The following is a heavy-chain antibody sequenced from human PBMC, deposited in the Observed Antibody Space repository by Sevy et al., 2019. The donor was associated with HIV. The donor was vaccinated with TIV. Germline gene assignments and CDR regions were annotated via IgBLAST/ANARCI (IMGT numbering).Heavy chain of an antibody. CDR1: GFTFSSYG. V-gene: IGHV3-33*01. Sequence: GSLRLSCAASGFTFSSYGMHWVRQAPGKGLEWVAVIWYDGSNKYYADSVKGRFTISRDNSKNTLYLQMNSLRAEDTAVYYCASQNYYDSSGYYFFDYYYGMDVWGQGTTVTVSS. CDR2: IWYDGSNK. J-gene: IGHJ6*02. D-gene: IGHD3-22*01. CDR3: ASQNYYDSSGYYFFDYYYGMDV.